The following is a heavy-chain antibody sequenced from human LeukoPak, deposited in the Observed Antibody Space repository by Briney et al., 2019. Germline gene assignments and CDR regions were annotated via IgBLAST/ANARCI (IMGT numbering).Heavy chain of an antibody. CDR1: GGSISSYY. D-gene: IGHD6-13*01. CDR3: ARSSRYSSSWYGNWFDP. Sequence: SETLSLTCTVSGGSISSYYWSWIRQPPGKGLEWIGYIYTSGSTNYNPSLKSRVTISVDTSKNQFSLKLSSVTAADTAVYNCARSSRYSSSWYGNWFDPWGQGTLVTVSS. V-gene: IGHV4-4*09. J-gene: IGHJ5*02. CDR2: IYTSGST.